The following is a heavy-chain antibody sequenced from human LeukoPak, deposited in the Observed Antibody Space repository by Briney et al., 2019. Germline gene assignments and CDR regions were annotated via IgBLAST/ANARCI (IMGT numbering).Heavy chain of an antibody. Sequence: GASVKVSCKASGGTFSSYAISWVRQAPGQGLEWMGGIIPIFGTANYAQKFQGRVTITADESTSTAYMELSSLRSEDTAVYYCAREGDCTGGSCYYFDYRGQGTLVTVSS. V-gene: IGHV1-69*13. CDR3: AREGDCTGGSCYYFDY. D-gene: IGHD2-15*01. J-gene: IGHJ4*02. CDR2: IIPIFGTA. CDR1: GGTFSSYA.